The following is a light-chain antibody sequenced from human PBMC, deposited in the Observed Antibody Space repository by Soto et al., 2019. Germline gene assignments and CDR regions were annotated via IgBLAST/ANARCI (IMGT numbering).Light chain of an antibody. CDR2: KAS. CDR1: QSISIW. V-gene: IGKV1-5*03. J-gene: IGKJ2*02. Sequence: DIQMTQSPSTLSASVGDRVTITCRASQSISIWLAWYQQKPGKAPKLLIYKASSLHTAVPSRFSGSGSGTDFTLTSSSLQHDDFASYYCQQYNNLWTFGQGTKLQIK. CDR3: QQYNNLWT.